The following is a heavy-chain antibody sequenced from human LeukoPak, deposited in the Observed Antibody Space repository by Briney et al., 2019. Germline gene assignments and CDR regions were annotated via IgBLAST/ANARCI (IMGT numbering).Heavy chain of an antibody. CDR1: GGSISSSSCY. V-gene: IGHV4-39*01. CDR2: IYYSGST. J-gene: IGHJ4*02. CDR3: ARHADEGSGELSYYFDY. Sequence: PSETLSLTCTAPGGSISSSSCYWGWIRQPPGKGLEWIGSIYYSGSTYYNPSLKSRVTISVDTSKNQFSLKLSAVTAADTAVYYCARHADEGSGELSYYFDYWGQGTLVTVSS. D-gene: IGHD3-16*02.